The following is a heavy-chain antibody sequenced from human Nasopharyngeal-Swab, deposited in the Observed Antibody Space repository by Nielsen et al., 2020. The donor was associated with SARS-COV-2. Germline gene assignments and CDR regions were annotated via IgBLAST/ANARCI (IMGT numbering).Heavy chain of an antibody. J-gene: IGHJ6*02. V-gene: IGHV3-30-3*01. Sequence: SLNISCAASGFTFSSYAMHWVRQAPGKGLEWVAVISYDGSNKYYADSVKDRFTISRDNSKNTLYLQMISLRAEDTAVYYCAISFGESLMDVWGQGTTVTVSS. CDR3: AISFGESLMDV. D-gene: IGHD3-10*01. CDR2: ISYDGSNK. CDR1: GFTFSSYA.